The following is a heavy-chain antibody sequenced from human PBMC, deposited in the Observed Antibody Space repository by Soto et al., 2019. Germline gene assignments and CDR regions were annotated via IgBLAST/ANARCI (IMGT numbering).Heavy chain of an antibody. J-gene: IGHJ5*02. Sequence: PSETLSLTCTVSGGSVSSGDYYWSRIRQPPGKGLEWIGNIYYSGSTNYNPTLKSRATISVDTSKNQFSLKVSPATAADTAVYYCARIPVDPSMLYWFDPWGQGTLVTVSS. CDR2: IYYSGST. CDR1: GGSVSSGDYY. CDR3: ARIPVDPSMLYWFDP. D-gene: IGHD5-18*01. V-gene: IGHV4-61*08.